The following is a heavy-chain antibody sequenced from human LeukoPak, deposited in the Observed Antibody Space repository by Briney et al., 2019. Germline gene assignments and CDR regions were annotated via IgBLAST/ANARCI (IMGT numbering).Heavy chain of an antibody. CDR2: TFYRSEWYS. CDR3: AREFTIIGGIINPFDY. J-gene: IGHJ4*02. CDR1: GDSVSSNSAA. Sequence: SQTLSLTCAISGDSVSSNSAAWNWIRQSPSRGLEWLGRTFYRSEWYSDYAVSVKSRITINPDTSKNQFSLQLNSVTPEDAALYYCAREFTIIGGIINPFDYWGQGALVTVSS. V-gene: IGHV6-1*01. D-gene: IGHD3-10*01.